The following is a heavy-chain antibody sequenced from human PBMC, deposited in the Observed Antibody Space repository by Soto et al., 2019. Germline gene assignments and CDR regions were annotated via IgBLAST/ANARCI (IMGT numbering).Heavy chain of an antibody. D-gene: IGHD3-22*01. J-gene: IGHJ4*02. Sequence: PSETLSLTYAVYGGSFSGYYWSWIRQPPGKGLEWIGEINHSGSTNYNPSLKSRVTISVDTSKNQFSPKLSSVTAADTAVYYCASRRGDSSGYVFDYWGQGTLVTVS. CDR2: INHSGST. V-gene: IGHV4-34*01. CDR3: ASRRGDSSGYVFDY. CDR1: GGSFSGYY.